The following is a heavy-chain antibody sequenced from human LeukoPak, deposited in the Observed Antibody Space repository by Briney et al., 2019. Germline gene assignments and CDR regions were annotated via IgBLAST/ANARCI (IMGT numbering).Heavy chain of an antibody. CDR2: TSGIGGRT. J-gene: IGHJ4*02. Sequence: PGGSRRPSGAVPGSTFTTYGTSWGRQAPGKGRGWVSATSGIGGRTYYADSVKGRFTISRDNSKNTLYLQMNSLRAEDTAVYYCAKDTYYYDSSGYFLPLDYWGQGTLVTVSS. D-gene: IGHD3-22*01. CDR3: AKDTYYYDSSGYFLPLDY. CDR1: GSTFTTYG. V-gene: IGHV3-23*01.